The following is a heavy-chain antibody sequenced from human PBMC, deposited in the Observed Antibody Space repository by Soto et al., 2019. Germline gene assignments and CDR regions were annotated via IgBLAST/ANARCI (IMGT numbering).Heavy chain of an antibody. CDR3: ARDQGYYDSSGYFDY. Sequence: GGSLRLSFAASGFTFSSYSMNWVRQAPGKGLEWVSSISSSSSYIYYADSVKGRFTISRDNAKNSLYLQMNSLRAEDTAVYYCARDQGYYDSSGYFDYWGQGTLVTVSS. V-gene: IGHV3-21*01. CDR1: GFTFSSYS. D-gene: IGHD3-22*01. J-gene: IGHJ4*02. CDR2: ISSSSSYI.